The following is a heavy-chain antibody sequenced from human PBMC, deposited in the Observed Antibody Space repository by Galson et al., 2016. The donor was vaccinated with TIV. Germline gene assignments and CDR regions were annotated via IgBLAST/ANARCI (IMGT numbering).Heavy chain of an antibody. CDR1: SFSLNTDGMC. D-gene: IGHD3-22*01. V-gene: IGHV2-70*11. CDR2: IDWDDAK. CDR3: ARISGYYDSSGHYIPRSFDY. J-gene: IGHJ4*02. Sequence: PALVKPTQTLTLTCTFSSFSLNTDGMCVNWIRQPPGKALEWLARIDWDDAKSYTSSLKTRLTISKDTSKNQVVLTMTNMDPVDTATYYCARISGYYDSSGHYIPRSFDYWGQGTLVTVSS.